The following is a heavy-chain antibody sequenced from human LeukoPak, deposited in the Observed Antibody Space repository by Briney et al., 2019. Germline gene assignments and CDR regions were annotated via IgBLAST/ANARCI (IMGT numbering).Heavy chain of an antibody. D-gene: IGHD6-19*01. V-gene: IGHV4-59*12. Sequence: SETLSLTCTVSGGSISSYYWSWIRQPPGKRLEWIGYIYYSGSTKYNPSLKSRVTISVDTSKNQFSLKLSSVTAADTAVYYCAREGGSSGWNDAFDIWGQGTMVTVSS. J-gene: IGHJ3*02. CDR1: GGSISSYY. CDR2: IYYSGST. CDR3: AREGGSSGWNDAFDI.